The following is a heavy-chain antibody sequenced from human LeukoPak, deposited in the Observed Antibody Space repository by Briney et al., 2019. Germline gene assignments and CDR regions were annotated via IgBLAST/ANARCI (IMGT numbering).Heavy chain of an antibody. CDR3: ARISETAIIEAAEDL. J-gene: IGHJ4*02. V-gene: IGHV3-7*03. D-gene: IGHD6-13*01. CDR2: IKQDGSEK. Sequence: HSGGSLRLSCAASGFTFSSYWMSWVRQAPGKGLEWVANIKQDGSEKYYVDSVKGRFTISRDNAKNSLYLQMNSLRAEDTAVYYCARISETAIIEAAEDLWGQGALVTVSS. CDR1: GFTFSSYW.